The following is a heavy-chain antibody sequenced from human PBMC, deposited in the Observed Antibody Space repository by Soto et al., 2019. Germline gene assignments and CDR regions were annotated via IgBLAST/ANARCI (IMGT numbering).Heavy chain of an antibody. V-gene: IGHV4-4*02. D-gene: IGHD4-17*01. Sequence: SETLSLTCAVSGGSISSSNWWSWVRQPPGKGLEWIGEIYHSGSTNYNPSLKSRVTISVDKSKNQFSLKLSSVTTADTALYYCARTTAVPNTLRSRYFFDYWGQGTLVTVSS. J-gene: IGHJ4*02. CDR1: GGSISSSNW. CDR3: ARTTAVPNTLRSRYFFDY. CDR2: IYHSGST.